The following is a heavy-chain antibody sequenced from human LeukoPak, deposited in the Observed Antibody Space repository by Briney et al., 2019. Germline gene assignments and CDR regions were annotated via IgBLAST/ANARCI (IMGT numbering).Heavy chain of an antibody. CDR1: GFAFSSYG. CDR3: ARDIRNYYDSGAYGWFDP. CDR2: ISGSGGNV. Sequence: GGSLRLSCAASGFAFSSYGMSWVRQAPGKGLEWVSSISGSGGNVYYAGSVRGRFTISRDNSKNTVYLQMNSLRAEDTATYYCARDIRNYYDSGAYGWFDPWGQGTLVPVSS. V-gene: IGHV3-23*01. J-gene: IGHJ5*02. D-gene: IGHD3-10*01.